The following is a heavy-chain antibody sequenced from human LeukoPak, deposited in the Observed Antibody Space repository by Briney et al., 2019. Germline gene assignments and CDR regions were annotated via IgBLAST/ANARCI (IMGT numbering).Heavy chain of an antibody. CDR3: ARERLSVGWFDY. D-gene: IGHD6-19*01. CDR1: GGSISSYY. V-gene: IGHV4-59*01. Sequence: SETLSLTCTVSGGSISSYYWSWIRQPPGKGLEWIGYIYYSGSTNYNPSLKSRVTISVDTSKNQFSLKLSSVTAADTAVYYCARERLSVGWFDYWGQGTLVTVSS. J-gene: IGHJ4*02. CDR2: IYYSGST.